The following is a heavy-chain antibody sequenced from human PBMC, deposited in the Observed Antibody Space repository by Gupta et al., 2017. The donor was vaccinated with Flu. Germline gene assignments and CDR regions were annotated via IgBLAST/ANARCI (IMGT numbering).Heavy chain of an antibody. D-gene: IGHD2-15*01. CDR3: AREVVNNRLDP. CDR2: IRFDGTAT. J-gene: IGHJ5*02. Sequence: FAFRIHFMHWVRQAPGKGLVWVSRIRFDGTATSYADSVRGRFTISRDNAKNTLYLQMNSLRAEDTALYYCAREVVNNRLDPWGQGTLVTVSS. CDR1: FAFRIHF. V-gene: IGHV3-74*01.